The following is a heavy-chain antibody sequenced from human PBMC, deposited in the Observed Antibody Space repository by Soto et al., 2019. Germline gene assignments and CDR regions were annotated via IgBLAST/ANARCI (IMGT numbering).Heavy chain of an antibody. CDR2: TYYKSKWNN. CDR1: GDSGSSNSAG. J-gene: IGHJ6*02. Sequence: LTDFISGDSGSSNSAGWNWSRQCPSQGLEWLGRTYYKSKWNNDYSLSVKTRITINPDTSKTQLSLHLYPWTTEDTAVYYGTGITWFRGMDVWGQGTPVTVSS. D-gene: IGHD3-10*01. V-gene: IGHV6-1*01. CDR3: TGITWFRGMDV.